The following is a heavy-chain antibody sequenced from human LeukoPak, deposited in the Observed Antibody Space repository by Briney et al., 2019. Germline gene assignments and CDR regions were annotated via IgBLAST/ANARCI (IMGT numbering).Heavy chain of an antibody. CDR1: GFMFSSYA. D-gene: IGHD3-3*01. V-gene: IGHV3-23*01. J-gene: IGHJ6*02. CDR3: AKGGSGYYYNNGMDV. CDR2: ISGSGGRT. Sequence: GGSLRLSCAASGFMFSSYAMSWVRQAPGKGLEWVSDISGSGGRTNQADSVKGRFTISRDNSKNTLYLQMNSLRAEDTAVYYCAKGGSGYYYNNGMDVWGQGTTVTVSS.